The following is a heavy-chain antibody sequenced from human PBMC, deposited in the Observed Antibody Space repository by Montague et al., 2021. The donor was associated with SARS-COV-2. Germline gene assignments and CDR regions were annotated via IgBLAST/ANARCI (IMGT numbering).Heavy chain of an antibody. CDR2: IYYSGST. J-gene: IGHJ4*02. Sequence: SETLSLTCTVSGGSISSNFWSWIQQPPGKGLEWIGYIYYSGSTNYNPSLKSRVTISADTSKKQFSLQLSSVTAADTAVYYCARTRGYDPLFDFWGQGTLVTVSS. CDR3: ARTRGYDPLFDF. D-gene: IGHD5-12*01. V-gene: IGHV4-59*01. CDR1: GGSISSNF.